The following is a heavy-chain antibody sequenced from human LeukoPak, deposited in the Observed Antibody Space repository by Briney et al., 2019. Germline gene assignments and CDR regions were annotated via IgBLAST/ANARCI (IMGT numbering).Heavy chain of an antibody. D-gene: IGHD6-6*01. V-gene: IGHV4-34*01. J-gene: IGHJ4*02. CDR2: IYHSGST. Sequence: SETLSLTCAVYGGSFSGYYWGWIRQPPGKGLEWIGSIYHSGSTYYNPSLKSRVTISVDTSKNQFSLNLSSVTAADTAVYYCARGVARSSKFHFSYYFDYWGQGTLVTVSS. CDR3: ARGVARSSKFHFSYYFDY. CDR1: GGSFSGYY.